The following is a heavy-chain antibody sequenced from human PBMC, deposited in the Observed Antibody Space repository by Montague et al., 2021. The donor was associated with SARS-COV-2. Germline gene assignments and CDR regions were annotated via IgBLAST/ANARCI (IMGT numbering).Heavy chain of an antibody. V-gene: IGHV4-31*03. CDR2: IYYSGST. CDR3: AREPGVGQLLCIYYYGMDV. CDR1: GGSISSGGYY. Sequence: TLSLTCTVSGGSISSGGYYWSWIRQHPGKGLEWIGYIYYSGSTYYXPSLKSRVTISVDTSKNQFSLKLSSVTAADTAVYYCAREPGVGQLLCIYYYGMDVWGQGTTVTVSS. J-gene: IGHJ6*02. D-gene: IGHD2-2*01.